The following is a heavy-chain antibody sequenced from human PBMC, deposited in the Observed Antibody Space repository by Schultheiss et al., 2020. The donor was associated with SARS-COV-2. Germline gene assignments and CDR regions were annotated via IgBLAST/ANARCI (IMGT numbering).Heavy chain of an antibody. V-gene: IGHV1-69*13. J-gene: IGHJ4*02. D-gene: IGHD3-16*02. CDR2: IISIFGTA. Sequence: SVKVSCKASGGTFSSYAISWVRQAPGQGLEWMGGIISIFGTANYAQKFQGRVTITADESTSTAYMELSSLRSEDTAVYYCARGRESFGGLIAPPSYWGQGTLVTVSS. CDR1: GGTFSSYA. CDR3: ARGRESFGGLIAPPSY.